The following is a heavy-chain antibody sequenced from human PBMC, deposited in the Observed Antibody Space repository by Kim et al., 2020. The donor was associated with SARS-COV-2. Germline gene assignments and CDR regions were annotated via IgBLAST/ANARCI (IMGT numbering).Heavy chain of an antibody. Sequence: SETLSLTCTVSGGSISSYYWSWIRQPPGKGLEWIGYIYYSGSTNYNPSLKSRVTISVDTSKNQFSLKLSSVTAADTAVYYCARGQSSGYYYYYYGMDVWGQGTTVTVSS. V-gene: IGHV4-59*01. D-gene: IGHD3-22*01. J-gene: IGHJ6*02. CDR1: GGSISSYY. CDR3: ARGQSSGYYYYYYGMDV. CDR2: IYYSGST.